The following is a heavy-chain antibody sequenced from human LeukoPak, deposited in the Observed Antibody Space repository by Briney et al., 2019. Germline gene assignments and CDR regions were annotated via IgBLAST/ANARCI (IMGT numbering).Heavy chain of an antibody. D-gene: IGHD2-15*01. Sequence: PGGSLRLSCAASGFTFSSYSMHWVRQAPGKGLKYVSAINNSGHRTYYAKSVEGRFTISRDNSKNTLYLQMGSLRADDMAVYYCARVGGNNFFDYWGQGTLVTVSS. V-gene: IGHV3-64*01. CDR1: GFTFSSYS. CDR2: INNSGHRT. CDR3: ARVGGNNFFDY. J-gene: IGHJ4*02.